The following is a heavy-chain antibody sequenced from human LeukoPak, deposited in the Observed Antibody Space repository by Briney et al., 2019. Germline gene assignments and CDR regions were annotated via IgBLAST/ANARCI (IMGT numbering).Heavy chain of an antibody. CDR1: GYSISNGYY. CDR3: ASSRWRYGSVDY. CDR2: IYLREST. D-gene: IGHD3-10*01. J-gene: IGHJ4*02. Sequence: SETLSLTCTVSGYSISNGYYWGWIPQPPGKGLEWIGSIYLRESTYFNSSLKSRVTISVDTSKNQFSLKLSSVTAADTAVYYCASSRWRYGSVDYWGQGTLVTVSS. V-gene: IGHV4-38-2*02.